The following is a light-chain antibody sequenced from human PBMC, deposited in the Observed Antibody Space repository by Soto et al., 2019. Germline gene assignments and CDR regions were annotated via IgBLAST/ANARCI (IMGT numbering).Light chain of an antibody. J-gene: IGKJ5*01. Sequence: EIVLTQSPATLSLSPGERATLSCRANQRIGDYLAWYQQRPGQAPRLLTYDGTNRAACTPARFTGSGSGSDYTLTISSLQTEDFALYYCQQRYVWPISFGQGTRLEIK. CDR1: QRIGDY. CDR3: QQRYVWPIS. CDR2: DGT. V-gene: IGKV3-11*01.